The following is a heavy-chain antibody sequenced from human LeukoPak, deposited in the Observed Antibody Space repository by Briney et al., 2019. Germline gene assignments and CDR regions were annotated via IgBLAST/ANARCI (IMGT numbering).Heavy chain of an antibody. CDR3: AKDVGSYGYLY. Sequence: GGSLRLSCAASGFTFSSYAMSWVRQAPGKGLEWVSAISGSGGSTYYAGSVKGRFTISRDNSKNTLYLQMNSLRAEDTAVYYCAKDVGSYGYLYWGQGTLVTVSS. J-gene: IGHJ4*02. CDR2: ISGSGGST. V-gene: IGHV3-23*01. D-gene: IGHD5-18*01. CDR1: GFTFSSYA.